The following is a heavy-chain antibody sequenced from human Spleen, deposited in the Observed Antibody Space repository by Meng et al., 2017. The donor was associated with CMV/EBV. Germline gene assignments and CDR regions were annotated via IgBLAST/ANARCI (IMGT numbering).Heavy chain of an antibody. CDR1: GFTFSDHY. D-gene: IGHD3-10*01. V-gene: IGHV3-71*01. CDR3: ARGSGSPEH. J-gene: IGHJ1*01. Sequence: GGSLRLSCAASGFTFSDHYMDWVRQAPGKRLEWIGFIRNKTRGGTAEYAASVKGRFSILRDDSKSIAYLQLDSVKTEDTGVYFCARGSGSPEHWGQGTLVTVSS. CDR2: IRNKTRGGTA.